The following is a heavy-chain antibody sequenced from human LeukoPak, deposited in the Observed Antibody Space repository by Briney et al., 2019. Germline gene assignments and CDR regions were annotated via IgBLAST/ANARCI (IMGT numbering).Heavy chain of an antibody. D-gene: IGHD3-10*01. CDR3: ARAGGSGSYFKR. CDR1: GFTFSSNG. CDR2: IYSGGST. J-gene: IGHJ4*02. V-gene: IGHV3-66*01. Sequence: GGSLRLSCAASGFTFSSNGMNWVRQAPGKGLEWVSVIYSGGSTYYADSVKGRFTISRDNSKNTLYLQMNSLRAEDTAVYYCARAGGSGSYFKRWGQGTLVTVSS.